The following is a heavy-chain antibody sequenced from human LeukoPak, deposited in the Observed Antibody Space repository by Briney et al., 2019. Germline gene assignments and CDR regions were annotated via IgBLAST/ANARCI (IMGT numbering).Heavy chain of an antibody. D-gene: IGHD3-22*01. Sequence: PSETLSLTCTVSGGSISSYYWSWIRQPPGKGLEWIGYIYYSWITNYNPSLKSRVSISIDTSKNQFSLQLSSVTAADTAVYYCARDLDSSGLRAFDLWGRGTLVTVSA. CDR1: GGSISSYY. CDR2: IYYSWIT. J-gene: IGHJ2*01. V-gene: IGHV4-59*01. CDR3: ARDLDSSGLRAFDL.